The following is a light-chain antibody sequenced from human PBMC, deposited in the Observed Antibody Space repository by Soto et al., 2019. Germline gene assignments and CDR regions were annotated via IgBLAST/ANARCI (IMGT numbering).Light chain of an antibody. CDR3: QQLNSYPRT. CDR2: AAS. J-gene: IGKJ1*01. CDR1: QGIRNY. Sequence: DVQLTQSPSFLSASVGDRVTITCRASQGIRNYLAWYQQKPGKAPKFLIYAASILQSGVPSRFSGSGSGTEFTLTISSLQSEDFATYYCQQLNSYPRTFGQGTKVEIK. V-gene: IGKV1-9*01.